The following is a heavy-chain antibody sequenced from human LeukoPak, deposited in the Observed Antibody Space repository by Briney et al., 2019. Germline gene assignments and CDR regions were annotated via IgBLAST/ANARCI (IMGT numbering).Heavy chain of an antibody. V-gene: IGHV4-34*01. CDR2: TYYSGST. CDR3: ARRDWYSSGWYGRATDYYFDY. Sequence: SETLSLTCAVYGGSFSDDYWTWIRQPPGKGLEWIGSTYYSGSTYYNPSLKSRVTISVDTSKNQFSLKLSSVTAADTAVYHCARRDWYSSGWYGRATDYYFDYWGQGTLVTVSS. D-gene: IGHD6-13*01. CDR1: GGSFSDDY. J-gene: IGHJ4*02.